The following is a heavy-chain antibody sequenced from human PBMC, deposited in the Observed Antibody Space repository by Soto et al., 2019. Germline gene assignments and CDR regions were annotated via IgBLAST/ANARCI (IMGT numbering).Heavy chain of an antibody. V-gene: IGHV4-59*01. CDR2: IYYSGST. Sequence: QVQLQESGPGLVKPSETLSLTCTVSGGSISSYYWSWIRQPPGKGLEWIGYIYYSGSTNYNPSLKSRVTIXVXTXXNQFSLKLSSVTAADTAVYYCAREDAVAGTAPFDYWGQGTLVTVSS. CDR1: GGSISSYY. D-gene: IGHD6-19*01. J-gene: IGHJ4*02. CDR3: AREDAVAGTAPFDY.